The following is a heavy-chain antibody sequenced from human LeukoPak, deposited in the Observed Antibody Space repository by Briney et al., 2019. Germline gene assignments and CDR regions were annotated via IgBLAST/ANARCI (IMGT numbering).Heavy chain of an antibody. CDR2: INHSRTT. CDR3: ARGSWYFDL. V-gene: IGHV4-34*01. J-gene: IGHJ2*01. Sequence: SETLSLSSADYRGSLSGYFWSWIRQPPGKGLEWIGEINHSRTTNYKPSVKSRVAITVDTSKNQFSLKLSSVTAADTAVYYCARGSWYFDLWGGGTLVTVSS. CDR1: RGSLSGYF.